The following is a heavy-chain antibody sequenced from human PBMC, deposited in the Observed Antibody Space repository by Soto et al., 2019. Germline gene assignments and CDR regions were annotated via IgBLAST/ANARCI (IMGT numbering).Heavy chain of an antibody. D-gene: IGHD2-2*01. Sequence: SETLSLTCTVSGGSISSYYWSWIRQPPGKGLEWIGYIYYSGSTNYNPSLKSRVTISVDTSKNQFSLKLSSVTAADTAVYYCARDRTADHYYYYYRDVWGKGTRVTVSS. CDR1: GGSISSYY. CDR3: ARDRTADHYYYYYRDV. J-gene: IGHJ6*03. CDR2: IYYSGST. V-gene: IGHV4-59*01.